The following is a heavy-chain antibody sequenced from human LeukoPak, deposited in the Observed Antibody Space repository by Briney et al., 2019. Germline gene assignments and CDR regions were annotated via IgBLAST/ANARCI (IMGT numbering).Heavy chain of an antibody. V-gene: IGHV4-4*07. CDR3: ARAAPDLDNWNYKGTYGYFDY. CDR1: GFTFSSYW. J-gene: IGHJ4*02. CDR2: IYTSGST. D-gene: IGHD1-7*01. Sequence: GSLRLSCAASGFTFSSYWMSWIRQPAGKGLEWIGRIYTSGSTNYNPSLKSRVTISVDTSKNQFSLKLSSVTAADTAAYYCARAAPDLDNWNYKGTYGYFDYWGQGTLVTVSS.